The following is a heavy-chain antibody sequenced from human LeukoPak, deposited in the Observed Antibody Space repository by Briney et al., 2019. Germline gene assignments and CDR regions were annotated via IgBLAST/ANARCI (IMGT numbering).Heavy chain of an antibody. Sequence: GGSLRLSCAASGFTFSNAWMSWVRQAPGKGLEWVGRTKSKTDGGTTDYAAPVKGRFAISRDDSKNTLYLQMNSLKTEDTAVYYCTTDLSGYSYGYDYWGQGTLVTVSS. D-gene: IGHD5-18*01. CDR3: TTDLSGYSYGYDY. V-gene: IGHV3-15*01. J-gene: IGHJ4*02. CDR1: GFTFSNAW. CDR2: TKSKTDGGTT.